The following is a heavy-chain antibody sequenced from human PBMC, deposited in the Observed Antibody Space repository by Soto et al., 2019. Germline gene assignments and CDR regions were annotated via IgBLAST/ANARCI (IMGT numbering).Heavy chain of an antibody. Sequence: QVHLVQSGAEVKKPGASVKVSCKGSGYGFTTYGITWVRQAPGQGLEWMAWISAHNGNTNYAQKLQGRVTVTRDTYPSTAYMELRGLRSDATAVYYCARGRYGAFWGQGALVTVSS. J-gene: IGHJ4*02. CDR3: ARGRYGAF. D-gene: IGHD3-10*01. CDR1: GYGFTTYG. CDR2: ISAHNGNT. V-gene: IGHV1-18*01.